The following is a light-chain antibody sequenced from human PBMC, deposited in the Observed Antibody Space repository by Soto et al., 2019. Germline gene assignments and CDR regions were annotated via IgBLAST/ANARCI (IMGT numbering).Light chain of an antibody. V-gene: IGLV2-11*01. CDR1: SSDVGGYNY. CDR3: CSYAGGYTYV. Sequence: QSVLTQPRSVSGSPGQSVTISCTGTSSDVGGYNYVSWYQQYPGKAPKLMIYDVNKRPSGVPDRFSGSKSGNTASLTISGLQAEDEADYYCCSYAGGYTYVFVTETKITVL. CDR2: DVN. J-gene: IGLJ1*01.